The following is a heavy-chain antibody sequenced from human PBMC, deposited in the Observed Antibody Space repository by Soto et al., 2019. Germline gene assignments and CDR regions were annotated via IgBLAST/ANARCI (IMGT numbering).Heavy chain of an antibody. D-gene: IGHD3-9*01. V-gene: IGHV4-4*07. J-gene: IGHJ2*01. Sequence: QVQLQESGPGLVKPSETLSLTCTVSGVSITPYFWSWIRQPAGKAPEWVGHIYASGRTTYNPSLSSRVTMFVSQAQVSLGPTSVTAADTAVYYCARHFDVDPSLDQYYFDLWGRGALVTVSS. CDR1: GVSITPYF. CDR3: ARHFDVDPSLDQYYFDL. CDR2: IYASGRT.